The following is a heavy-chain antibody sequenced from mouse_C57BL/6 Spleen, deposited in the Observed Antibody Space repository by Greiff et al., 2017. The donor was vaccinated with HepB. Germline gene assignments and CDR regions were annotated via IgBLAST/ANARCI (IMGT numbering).Heavy chain of an antibody. CDR1: GFTFSSYA. Sequence: EVMLVESGGGLVKPGGSLKLSCAASGFTFSSYAMSWVRQTPEKRLEWVATISDGGSYTYYPVNVKGRFTISRDNAKNNLYLQMSHLKSEDTAMYYCARDGNWDVGYFDYWGQGTTLTVSS. V-gene: IGHV5-4*01. D-gene: IGHD4-1*01. CDR2: ISDGGSYT. CDR3: ARDGNWDVGYFDY. J-gene: IGHJ2*01.